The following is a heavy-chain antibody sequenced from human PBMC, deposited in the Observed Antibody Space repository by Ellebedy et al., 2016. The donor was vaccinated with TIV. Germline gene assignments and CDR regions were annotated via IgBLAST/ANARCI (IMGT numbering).Heavy chain of an antibody. CDR2: IYHSGST. V-gene: IGHV4-31*03. J-gene: IGHJ4*02. CDR3: ARGGGGWYVDY. Sequence: LRLSCIVSGGSISSGDYYWAWIHQHPGKGLECIGYIYHSGSTFYNPSLKSRVAISVDTSKNQCSLKLSSVTAADTAVYYCARGGGGWYVDYWGQGTLVTVSS. CDR1: GGSISSGDYY. D-gene: IGHD6-19*01.